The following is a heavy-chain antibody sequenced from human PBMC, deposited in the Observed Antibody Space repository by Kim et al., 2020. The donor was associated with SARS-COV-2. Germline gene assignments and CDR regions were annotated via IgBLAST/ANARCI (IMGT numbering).Heavy chain of an antibody. V-gene: IGHV4-59*12. CDR2: INYSGST. Sequence: SETLSLTCTVYGGSISSYYWSWIRQPPGKGLEWIGYINYSGSTNYNPSLKSRVTISVDTSKNQFSLKLSSVTAADTAVYYCAASLVYSSSWRYYYYGMDVSGPGTPGTVSS. J-gene: IGHJ6*02. D-gene: IGHD6-13*01. CDR3: AASLVYSSSWRYYYYGMDV. CDR1: GGSISSYY.